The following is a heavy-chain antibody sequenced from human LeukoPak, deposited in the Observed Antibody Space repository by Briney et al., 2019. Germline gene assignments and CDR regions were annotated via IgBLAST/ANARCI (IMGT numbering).Heavy chain of an antibody. CDR3: ARDNLVRDEAWWFNP. CDR2: ISPSGGST. Sequence: ASVKVSCKAFGYAFTSNYMHWVRQAPGQGPEWMGVISPSGGSTTYAQKFQGRVTLTRDMSTSTDYLELSSLRSEDTAVYYCARDNLVRDEAWWFNPWGQGTLVTVSS. D-gene: IGHD4/OR15-4a*01. CDR1: GYAFTSNY. J-gene: IGHJ5*02. V-gene: IGHV1-46*01.